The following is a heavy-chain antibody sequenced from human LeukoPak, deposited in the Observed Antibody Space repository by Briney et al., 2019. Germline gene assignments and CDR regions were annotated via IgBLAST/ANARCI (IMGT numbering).Heavy chain of an antibody. J-gene: IGHJ4*02. CDR3: ARTGIAVANDY. D-gene: IGHD6-19*01. Sequence: ASVKVSCKASGYTFTSYDINWVRQATGQGLEWMGWINPNSGGTNYAQKFQGRVTMTRDTSISTAYMELSRLRSDDTAVYYCARTGIAVANDYWGQGTLVTVSS. V-gene: IGHV1-2*02. CDR1: GYTFTSYD. CDR2: INPNSGGT.